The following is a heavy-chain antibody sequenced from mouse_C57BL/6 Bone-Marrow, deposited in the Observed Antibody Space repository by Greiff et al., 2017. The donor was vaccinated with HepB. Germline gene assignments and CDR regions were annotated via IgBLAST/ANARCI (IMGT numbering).Heavy chain of an antibody. CDR2: IYPRSGNT. Sequence: VQLQQSGAELARPGASVKLSCKASGYTFTSYGISWVKQSTGQGLEWIGEIYPRSGNTYYNEKFKGKATLTADKSSSTAYMELRSLTSEDSAVYFCAALGPNYWGQGTSVTVSS. CDR1: GYTFTSYG. J-gene: IGHJ4*01. CDR3: AALGPNY. V-gene: IGHV1-81*01. D-gene: IGHD3-3*01.